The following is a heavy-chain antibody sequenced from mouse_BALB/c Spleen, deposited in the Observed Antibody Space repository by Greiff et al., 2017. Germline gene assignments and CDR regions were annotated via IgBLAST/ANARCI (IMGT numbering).Heavy chain of an antibody. CDR2: ISYDGSN. CDR1: GYSITSGYY. CDR3: ARSGYDWYFDV. V-gene: IGHV3-6*02. J-gene: IGHJ1*01. Sequence: VQLKESGPGLVKPSQSLSLTCSVTGYSITSGYYWNWIRQFPGNKLEWMGYISYDGSNNYNPSLKNRISITRDTSKNQFFLKLNSVTTEDTATYYCARSGYDWYFDVWGAGTTVTVSS. D-gene: IGHD2-2*01.